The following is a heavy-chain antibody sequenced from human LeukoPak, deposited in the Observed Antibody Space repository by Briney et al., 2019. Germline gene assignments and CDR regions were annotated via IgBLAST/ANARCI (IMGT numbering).Heavy chain of an antibody. CDR3: AYLTDYGDPVDY. D-gene: IGHD4-17*01. CDR2: ISYDGSNK. V-gene: IGHV3-30*03. CDR1: GFTFSSYG. Sequence: PGGSLRLSCAASGFTFSSYGMHWVRQAPGKGLEWVAVISYDGSNKYYADSVKGRFTISRDNSKNTLYLQMNSLRAEDTAVYYCAYLTDYGDPVDYWGQGTLVTVSS. J-gene: IGHJ4*02.